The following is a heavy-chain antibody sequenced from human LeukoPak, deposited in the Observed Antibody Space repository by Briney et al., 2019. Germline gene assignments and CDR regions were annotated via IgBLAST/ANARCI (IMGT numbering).Heavy chain of an antibody. CDR2: ISSSGSTI. V-gene: IGHV3-48*03. Sequence: PGGSLRLSCAASGFTFSSYEMNWVRQAPGKGLEWVSYISSSGSTIYYADSVKGRFTISRDNAKNSLYLQMNSLRAEDTAVYYCAKDGGNPSYYYGSGSYGAFDIWGQGTMVTVSS. J-gene: IGHJ3*02. CDR1: GFTFSSYE. CDR3: AKDGGNPSYYYGSGSYGAFDI. D-gene: IGHD3-10*01.